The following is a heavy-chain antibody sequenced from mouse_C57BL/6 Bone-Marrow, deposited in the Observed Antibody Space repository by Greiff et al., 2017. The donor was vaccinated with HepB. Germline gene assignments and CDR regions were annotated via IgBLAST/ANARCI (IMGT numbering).Heavy chain of an antibody. J-gene: IGHJ2*01. CDR3: ARLGYSRGLDY. Sequence: VQLQQSGAELVKPGASVKLSCKVSGYTFTSYGISWVKQRTGQGLEWIGEIYPRGGSTNYNEKFKGKATLTADKSSSTAYMKLHSLTSEDSAVYFCARLGYSRGLDYWGQGTTVTVSS. V-gene: IGHV1-81*01. CDR2: IYPRGGST. D-gene: IGHD4-1*01. CDR1: GYTFTSYG.